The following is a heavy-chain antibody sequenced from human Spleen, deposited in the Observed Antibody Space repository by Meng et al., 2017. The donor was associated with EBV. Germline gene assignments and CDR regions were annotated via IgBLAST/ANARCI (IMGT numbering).Heavy chain of an antibody. CDR1: GGSIGSGGHP. CDR3: ARGAYDRFGLDP. CDR2: FYHGGSA. V-gene: IGHV4-30-2*01. Sequence: LQRQEAVSGLGRPSRTLSLTCAVSGGSIGSGGHPWSWIRQPPGRGLELLGYFYHGGSAFYSPSLKTRVTMSIDKSKNQFSLNVSSVTAADTAFYYCARGAYDRFGLDPWGQGTLVTVSS. J-gene: IGHJ5*02. D-gene: IGHD3-16*01.